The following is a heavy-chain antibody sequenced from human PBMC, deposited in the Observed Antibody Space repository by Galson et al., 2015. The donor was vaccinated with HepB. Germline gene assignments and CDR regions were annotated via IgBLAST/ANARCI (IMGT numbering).Heavy chain of an antibody. J-gene: IGHJ4*02. V-gene: IGHV1-2*02. CDR3: ARGGGVVRFLEWLLYVDY. CDR2: INPNSGGT. D-gene: IGHD3-3*01. Sequence: SVKVSRKASGYTFTGYYMHWVRQAPGQGLEWMGWINPNSGGTNYAQKFQGRVTMTRDTSISTAYMELSRLRSDDTAVYYCARGGGVVRFLEWLLYVDYWGQGTLVTVSS. CDR1: GYTFTGYY.